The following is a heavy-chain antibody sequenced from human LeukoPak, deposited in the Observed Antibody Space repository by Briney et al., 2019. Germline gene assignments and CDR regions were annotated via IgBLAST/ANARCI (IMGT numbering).Heavy chain of an antibody. J-gene: IGHJ3*02. D-gene: IGHD7-27*01. CDR2: IYDSGST. CDR1: GGSIRSSYYY. CDR3: ARILSTWGLRSDAFDI. Sequence: KSSETLSLTCTVSGGSIRSSYYYWGWIRQPPGKGLEWIGSIYDSGSTYYNPSLKSRVTISVDTSKNQFSLKLNSVTAADTAVYYCARILSTWGLRSDAFDIWGQGTMVTVSS. V-gene: IGHV4-39*07.